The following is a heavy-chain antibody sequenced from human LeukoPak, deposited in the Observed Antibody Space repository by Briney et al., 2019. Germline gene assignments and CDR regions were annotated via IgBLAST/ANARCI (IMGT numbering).Heavy chain of an antibody. J-gene: IGHJ4*02. CDR1: GSSFTFYW. CDR2: IYPINSDT. D-gene: IGHD3-10*01. V-gene: IGHV5-51*01. CDR3: ASIDGSGIYYFDY. Sequence: GESLKISCKGSGSSFTFYWIAWVRQMPGKGLEWMGIIYPINSDTRYSPSLQGQVTISADKSISTAYLQWSSLMASDSAIYYCASIDGSGIYYFDYWGQGTLVTVSS.